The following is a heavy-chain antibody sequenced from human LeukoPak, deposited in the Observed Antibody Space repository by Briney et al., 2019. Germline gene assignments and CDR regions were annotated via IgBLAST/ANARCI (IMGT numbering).Heavy chain of an antibody. CDR3: AKLEGTGWSGYMDV. J-gene: IGHJ6*03. D-gene: IGHD6-19*01. CDR2: ISGSGDAT. CDR1: EFTFSNYA. Sequence: GGSLRLSYAASEFTFSNYAMNWVRQAPGKGLEWVSAISGSGDATYYADSVRGRFIISRDNFRNTLFLHLKDLRAEDTAIYYCAKLEGTGWSGYMDVWGKGTTVTVS. V-gene: IGHV3-23*01.